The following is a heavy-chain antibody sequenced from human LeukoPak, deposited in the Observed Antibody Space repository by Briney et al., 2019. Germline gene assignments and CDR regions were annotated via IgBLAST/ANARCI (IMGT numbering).Heavy chain of an antibody. V-gene: IGHV4-59*01. CDR3: ARGAAGYSYG. J-gene: IGHJ4*02. Sequence: SETLSLTCSVSGGSISSYYWSWIRQPPGKGLEWIGHIYYSGSTNYNPSLKSRVTISIDTSKNQFSLWLSSVTAADTAVYYCARGAAGYSYGWGQGTLVTVSP. CDR1: GGSISSYY. D-gene: IGHD5-18*01. CDR2: IYYSGST.